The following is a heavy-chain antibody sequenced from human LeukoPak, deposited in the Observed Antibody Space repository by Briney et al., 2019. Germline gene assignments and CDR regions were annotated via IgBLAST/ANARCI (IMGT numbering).Heavy chain of an antibody. D-gene: IGHD3-16*02. CDR1: GYTFTSYG. J-gene: IGHJ4*02. Sequence: ASVKVSCKASGYTFTSYGISWVRQAPGQGLEWMGWISAYNGNTNYAQKLQGRVTMTTDTSTSTAYMELRSLRSEDTAVYYCARGRGIMITFGGVIVSFGPDYWGQGTLVTVSS. CDR3: ARGRGIMITFGGVIVSFGPDY. V-gene: IGHV1-18*01. CDR2: ISAYNGNT.